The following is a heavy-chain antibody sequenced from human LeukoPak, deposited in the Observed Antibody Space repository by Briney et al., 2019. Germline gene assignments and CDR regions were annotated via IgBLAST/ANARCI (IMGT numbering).Heavy chain of an antibody. CDR2: IYYSGST. CDR1: GGSISSSSYY. CDR3: ARLSTTAPMGPNWYFDL. Sequence: SETLSLTRTVSGGSISSSSYYWGWIRQPPGKGLEWIGSIYYSGSTYYNPSLKSRVTISVDTSKNQFSLKLSSVTAADTAVYYCARLSTTAPMGPNWYFDLWGRGTLVTVSS. J-gene: IGHJ2*01. V-gene: IGHV4-39*01. D-gene: IGHD4-17*01.